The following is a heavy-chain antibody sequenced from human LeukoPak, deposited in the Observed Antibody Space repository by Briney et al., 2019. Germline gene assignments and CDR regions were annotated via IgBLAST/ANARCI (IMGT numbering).Heavy chain of an antibody. CDR1: GYTFTGYD. CDR3: ARGTVVVPAASVN. Sequence: ASVKVSCKASGYTFTGYDINWVRQATRQGLEWMGWMNPNSGNTGYAQKFQGRVTMTRNTSISTAYMELSSLRSEDAAVYYCARGTVVVPAASVNWGQGTLVTVSS. D-gene: IGHD2-2*01. J-gene: IGHJ4*02. CDR2: MNPNSGNT. V-gene: IGHV1-8*01.